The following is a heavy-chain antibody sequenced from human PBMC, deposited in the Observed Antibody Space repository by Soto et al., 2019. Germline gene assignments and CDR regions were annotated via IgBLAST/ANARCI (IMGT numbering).Heavy chain of an antibody. D-gene: IGHD2-2*01. CDR2: IYYSGST. CDR3: ARGARFVPAAPAHFDY. V-gene: IGHV4-31*03. Sequence: PSETLSLTCTVPGGSISSGGYYWSWIRQHPGKGLEWIGYIYYSGSTYYNPSLKSRVTISVDTSKNQFSLKLSSVTAADTAVYYCARGARFVPAAPAHFDYWGQGTLVTVSS. CDR1: GGSISSGGYY. J-gene: IGHJ4*02.